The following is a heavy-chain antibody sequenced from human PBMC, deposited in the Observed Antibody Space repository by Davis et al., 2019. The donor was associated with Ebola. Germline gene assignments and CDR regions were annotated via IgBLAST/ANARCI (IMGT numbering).Heavy chain of an antibody. CDR1: GYTFTGHY. Sequence: ASVKVSCKASGYTFTGHYMHWVRQAPGQGLEWMGRINPNSGGTNYAQKFQGRVTITADKSTSTAYMELSSLRSEDTAVYYCARDIGSPVDYWGQGTLVTVSS. CDR3: ARDIGSPVDY. D-gene: IGHD1-26*01. J-gene: IGHJ4*02. CDR2: INPNSGGT. V-gene: IGHV1-2*06.